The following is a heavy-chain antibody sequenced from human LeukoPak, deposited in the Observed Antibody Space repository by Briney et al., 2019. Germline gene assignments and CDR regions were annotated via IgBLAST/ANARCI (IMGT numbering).Heavy chain of an antibody. V-gene: IGHV1-18*01. D-gene: IGHD2-2*01. Sequence: ASVKVSCKASGYTFTSSGISWVRQASGQGLEWMGWISTHDVNTKYAQKLQGRVTLTTDTSTSTAYMELRSLRSDDTAVYYCATDLGYCSSTTCDTFDYWGQGTLVTVSS. J-gene: IGHJ4*02. CDR1: GYTFTSSG. CDR3: ATDLGYCSSTTCDTFDY. CDR2: ISTHDVNT.